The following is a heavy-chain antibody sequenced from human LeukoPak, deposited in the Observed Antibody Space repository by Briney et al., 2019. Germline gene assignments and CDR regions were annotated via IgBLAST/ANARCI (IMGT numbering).Heavy chain of an antibody. CDR2: INPNSGGT. D-gene: IGHD3-22*01. V-gene: IGHV1-2*02. J-gene: IGHJ4*02. Sequence: ASVKVSCTASGYTFTGYYMHWVRQAPGQGLEWMGWINPNSGGTNYAQKFQGRVTMTRDTSISTAYMELSRLRSDDTAVYYCATQGDSSGYYSDYWGQGTLVTVSS. CDR3: ATQGDSSGYYSDY. CDR1: GYTFTGYY.